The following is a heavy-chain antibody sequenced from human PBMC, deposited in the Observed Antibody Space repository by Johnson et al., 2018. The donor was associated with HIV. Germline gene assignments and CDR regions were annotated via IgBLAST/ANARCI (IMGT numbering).Heavy chain of an antibody. CDR3: AITSRTDAFDI. J-gene: IGHJ3*02. CDR2: TAHDGSNK. Sequence: VQLVESGGGVVQPGESLRLSCAASGFTFANYGMHWVRQAPGKGLEWVAFTAHDGSNKYYADSVKGRFTISRDSSKNTLYMQMNSLRAEDTAVYYCAITSRTDAFDIWGQGTMVTVSS. CDR1: GFTFANYG. D-gene: IGHD1-1*01. V-gene: IGHV3-30*02.